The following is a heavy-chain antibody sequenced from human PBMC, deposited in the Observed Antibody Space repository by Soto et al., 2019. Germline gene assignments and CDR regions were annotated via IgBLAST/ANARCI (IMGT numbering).Heavy chain of an antibody. Sequence: QPHLEQSGPEVKKPGASVKISCKASAYAFSKYGFNWVRRAPGQGLEWLAWISSYNDNTNYAQKFQGRVTVTKDTSTNTIYIDLRSLTSDDTAVYYCASGSWGLHGDGFDPWGQGTLVTVSS. CDR2: ISSYNDNT. D-gene: IGHD3-16*01. J-gene: IGHJ5*02. V-gene: IGHV1-18*04. CDR3: ASGSWGLHGDGFDP. CDR1: AYAFSKYG.